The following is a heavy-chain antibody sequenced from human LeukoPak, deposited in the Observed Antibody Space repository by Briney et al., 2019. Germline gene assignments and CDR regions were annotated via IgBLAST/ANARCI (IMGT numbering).Heavy chain of an antibody. V-gene: IGHV1-18*01. CDR2: ISAYNGNT. D-gene: IGHD6-19*01. J-gene: IGHJ6*02. Sequence: ASVKVSCKASGYTFTSYGIIWVRQAPGQGLEWMGWISAYNGNTNYAQKLQGRVTMTTDTSTSTAYMELRSLRSDDTAVYYCARDQGGRQQWLVHYYYGMDVWGQGTTVTVSS. CDR1: GYTFTSYG. CDR3: ARDQGGRQQWLVHYYYGMDV.